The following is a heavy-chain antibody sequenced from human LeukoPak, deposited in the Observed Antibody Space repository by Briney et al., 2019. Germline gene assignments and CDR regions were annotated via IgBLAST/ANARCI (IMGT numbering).Heavy chain of an antibody. V-gene: IGHV3-21*01. CDR2: ISSSSSYI. Sequence: GGSLRLSCAASGFTFSSYSMNWVRQAPGKGLEWVSPISSSSSYIYYADSVKGRFTISRDNAKNSLYLQMNSLRAEDTAVYYCATKGSILTGYRVDAFDIWGQGTMVTVSS. CDR3: ATKGSILTGYRVDAFDI. D-gene: IGHD3-9*01. J-gene: IGHJ3*02. CDR1: GFTFSSYS.